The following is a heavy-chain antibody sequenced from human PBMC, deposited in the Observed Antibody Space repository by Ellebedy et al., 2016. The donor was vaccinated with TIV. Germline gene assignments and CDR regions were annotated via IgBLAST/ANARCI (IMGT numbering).Heavy chain of an antibody. CDR2: INWNGGST. CDR3: AKGGTPLLWFGPRGDWFDP. V-gene: IGHV3-20*03. CDR1: GFTFDDYG. Sequence: GGSLRLSXAASGFTFDDYGMSWVRQAPGKGLEWVSGINWNGGSTGYADSVKGRFTISRDNSKNTLYLQMNSLRAEDTAVYYCAKGGTPLLWFGPRGDWFDPWGQGTLVTVSS. D-gene: IGHD3-10*01. J-gene: IGHJ5*02.